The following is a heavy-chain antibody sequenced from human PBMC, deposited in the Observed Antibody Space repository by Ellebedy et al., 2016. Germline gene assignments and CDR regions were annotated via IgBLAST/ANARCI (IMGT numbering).Heavy chain of an antibody. CDR3: ARGLTSGSYYV. CDR1: GGSISSYY. CDR2: IYYSGST. D-gene: IGHD3-10*01. Sequence: SETLSLTCTVSGGSISSYYWSWIRQPPGKGLEWIGYIYYSGSTNYNPSLKSRVTISVDTSKNQFSLKLSSVTAADTAVYYCARGLTSGSYYVWGQGTLVTVSS. V-gene: IGHV4-59*08. J-gene: IGHJ4*02.